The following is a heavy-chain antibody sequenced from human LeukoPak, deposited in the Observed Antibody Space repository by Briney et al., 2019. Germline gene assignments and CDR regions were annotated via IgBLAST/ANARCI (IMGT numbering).Heavy chain of an antibody. V-gene: IGHV4-59*08. CDR3: ARHGRVSGWYY. J-gene: IGHJ4*02. D-gene: IGHD6-19*01. CDR1: GGSISSYY. Sequence: PSETLSLTCTVSGGSISSYYWSWIRQPPGKGLEWIGYIYYGGSTNYNPSLKSRVTISVDTSKNQFSLKLSSVTAADTAVYYCARHGRVSGWYYWGQGTLVTVSS. CDR2: IYYGGST.